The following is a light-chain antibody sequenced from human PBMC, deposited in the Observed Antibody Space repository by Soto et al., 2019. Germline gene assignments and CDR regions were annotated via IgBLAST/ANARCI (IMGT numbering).Light chain of an antibody. CDR3: QQYGGSPYT. V-gene: IGKV3-20*01. J-gene: IGKJ2*01. CDR1: QSVRSNY. CDR2: GAS. Sequence: EIVLTQSPGTLSLSPGERATLSCRASQSVRSNYLAWYQRKPGQAPRLLIYGASTRATGIPDRFSDTGSGTDFTLTISRLEPEDFAVYYCQQYGGSPYTFGQGTKLEIK.